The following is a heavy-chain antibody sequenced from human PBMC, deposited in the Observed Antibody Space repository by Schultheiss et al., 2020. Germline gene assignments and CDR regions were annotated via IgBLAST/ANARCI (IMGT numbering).Heavy chain of an antibody. CDR3: ARDVGYCIGGSCLPGY. V-gene: IGHV3-30*03. CDR2: IIYDGSNK. Sequence: GESLKISCVASGFTLSTYGMHWVRQSPGKGLDWVAFIIYDGSNKHYADSVKGRFTVSKDSSKNTLYLQMNSLREEDTAVYYCARDVGYCIGGSCLPGYWGQGTLVTVSS. CDR1: GFTLSTYG. D-gene: IGHD2-15*01. J-gene: IGHJ4*02.